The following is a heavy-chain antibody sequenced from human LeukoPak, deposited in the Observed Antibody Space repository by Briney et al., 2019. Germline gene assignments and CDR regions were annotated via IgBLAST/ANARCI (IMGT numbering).Heavy chain of an antibody. CDR1: GFTFSSYA. CDR2: ISGSGGST. V-gene: IGHV3-23*01. Sequence: GGSLRLSCAASGFTFSSYAMSWVRQAPRKGLECVSAISGSGGSTYYADSVKGRFTISRDNSKNTLYLQMNSLRAEDTAVYYCAKGSIADYDYWSGYYTHYFDYWGPGTLVTVSS. D-gene: IGHD3-3*01. CDR3: AKGSIADYDYWSGYYTHYFDY. J-gene: IGHJ4*02.